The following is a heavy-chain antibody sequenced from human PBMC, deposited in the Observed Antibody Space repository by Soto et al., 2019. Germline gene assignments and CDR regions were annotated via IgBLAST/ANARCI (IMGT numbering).Heavy chain of an antibody. CDR3: AREGFGAYDFRRVPQTDY. D-gene: IGHD5-12*01. J-gene: IGHJ4*02. V-gene: IGHV3-30-3*01. Sequence: QVQLVESGGGVVQPGRSLRLSCAASGFTFSSYAMHWVRQAPGKGLGWVGLISYDGSNEYYADSVKGRFTISRDNSKNTVYLQLNSLRDEDTAVYYCAREGFGAYDFRRVPQTDYWGQGTLVTVSS. CDR2: ISYDGSNE. CDR1: GFTFSSYA.